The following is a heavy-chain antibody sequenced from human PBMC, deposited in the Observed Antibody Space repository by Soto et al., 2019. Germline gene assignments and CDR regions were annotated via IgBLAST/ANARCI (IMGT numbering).Heavy chain of an antibody. CDR1: GYSFTGYS. J-gene: IGHJ4*02. V-gene: IGHV1-2*02. D-gene: IGHD1-26*01. Sequence: GASVKVSCKASGYSFTGYSMHWVRQAPGQGLEWMGWINANNGNTNYSRKFQGRVTIIRDTSISTAYMELRSLKSDDTAVYSCARTIVGATQFDYWGQGTLVTVSS. CDR3: ARTIVGATQFDY. CDR2: INANNGNT.